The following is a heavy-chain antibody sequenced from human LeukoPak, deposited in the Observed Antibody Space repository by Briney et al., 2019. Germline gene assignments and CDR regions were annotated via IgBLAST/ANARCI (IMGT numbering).Heavy chain of an antibody. CDR3: MRDRGGYNWFDP. J-gene: IGHJ5*02. D-gene: IGHD5-12*01. V-gene: IGHV3-33*01. CDR1: GFTFSNYG. Sequence: GGSLRLSCAASGFTFSNYGMHWVRQAPGKGLEWVAIIWYDGSNKYYAASVKGRFTISRDNSKNMLYLQMNSLRAEDTAVYYCMRDRGGYNWFDPWGQGTLVTVSS. CDR2: IWYDGSNK.